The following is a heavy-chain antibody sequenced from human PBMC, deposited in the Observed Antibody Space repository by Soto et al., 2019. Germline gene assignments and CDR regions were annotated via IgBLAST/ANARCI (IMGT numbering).Heavy chain of an antibody. CDR2: INPTTTTT. CDR3: ARDLYSTSWYVRAFDM. Sequence: ASVKVSCKASEYTFSTYSLHWVRQAPGQGLEWMGVINPTTTTTTDAQKFQGRVTMTRDTSTSIVFLELSSLRSEDTAVYYCARDLYSTSWYVRAFDMWGQGTMVTVS. CDR1: EYTFSTYS. V-gene: IGHV1-46*03. J-gene: IGHJ3*02. D-gene: IGHD6-13*01.